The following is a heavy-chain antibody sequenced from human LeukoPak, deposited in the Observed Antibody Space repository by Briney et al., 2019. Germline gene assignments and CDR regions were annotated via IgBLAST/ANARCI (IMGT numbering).Heavy chain of an antibody. CDR2: IIPIFGTA. V-gene: IGHV1-69*01. Sequence: ASVKVSCKASGGTFSSYAISWVRQAPGQGLEWMGGIIPIFGTANYAQKFQGRVTITADESTSTAYMELSSLRSEDTAVYYCARGGLGYCSGGSCQKNWFDPWGQGTLVTVSS. J-gene: IGHJ5*02. D-gene: IGHD2-15*01. CDR1: GGTFSSYA. CDR3: ARGGLGYCSGGSCQKNWFDP.